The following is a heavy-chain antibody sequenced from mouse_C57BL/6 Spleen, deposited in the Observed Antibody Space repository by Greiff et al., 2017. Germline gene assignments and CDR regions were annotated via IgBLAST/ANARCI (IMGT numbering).Heavy chain of an antibody. V-gene: IGHV1-22*01. J-gene: IGHJ3*01. CDR2: INPNNGGT. D-gene: IGHD1-2*01. CDR3: ARPPPTASSEGVAY. CDR1: GYTFTDYN. Sequence: EVQLVESGPELVKPGASVKMSCKASGYTFTDYNMHWVKQSHGKSLEWIGYINPNNGGTSYNQKFKGKATLTVNKSSSTAYMELRSLTSEDSAVYYCARPPPTASSEGVAYWGQGTLVTVSA.